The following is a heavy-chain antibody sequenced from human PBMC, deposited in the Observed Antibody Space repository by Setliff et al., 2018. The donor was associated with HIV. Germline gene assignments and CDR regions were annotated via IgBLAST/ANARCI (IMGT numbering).Heavy chain of an antibody. Sequence: TSETLSLTCTVSGGSVSTTYYWGWIRQPPGKGLEWIASIYYSGNTYYNPSLKSRVTISIDTSKNQFSLKLSSATAADTAVYYCARHLTTAVSPSYFDSWGQGTLVTVSS. J-gene: IGHJ4*02. V-gene: IGHV4-39*01. D-gene: IGHD3-9*01. CDR1: GGSVSTTYY. CDR2: IYYSGNT. CDR3: ARHLTTAVSPSYFDS.